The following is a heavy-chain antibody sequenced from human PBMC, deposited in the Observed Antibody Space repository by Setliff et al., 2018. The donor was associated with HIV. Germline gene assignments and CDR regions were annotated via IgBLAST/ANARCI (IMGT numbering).Heavy chain of an antibody. CDR3: AIDVIGGWLRPMPDF. CDR2: IIPILGIA. Sequence: SVKVSCKASGGTFSSYAISWVRQAPGQGLEWMGGIIPILGIANYAQKFQGRVTITAGKSTSTAYMELSSLRSEDTAVYYCAIDVIGGWLRPMPDFWGPGTLVTVSS. V-gene: IGHV1-69*10. J-gene: IGHJ4*02. CDR1: GGTFSSYA. D-gene: IGHD5-12*01.